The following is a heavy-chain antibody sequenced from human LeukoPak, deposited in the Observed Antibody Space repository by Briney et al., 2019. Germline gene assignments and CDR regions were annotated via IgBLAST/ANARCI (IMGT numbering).Heavy chain of an antibody. J-gene: IGHJ4*02. D-gene: IGHD5-12*01. CDR3: ARLRPGWLRLPPDY. Sequence: ASVKVSCKASGYTFTSYGISWVRQAPGQGLEWMGWISAYNGNTNYAQKLQGRVTMTTDTSTSTAYMELRSLRSDDTAVYYCARLRPGWLRLPPDYCGQGTLVTVSS. V-gene: IGHV1-18*01. CDR2: ISAYNGNT. CDR1: GYTFTSYG.